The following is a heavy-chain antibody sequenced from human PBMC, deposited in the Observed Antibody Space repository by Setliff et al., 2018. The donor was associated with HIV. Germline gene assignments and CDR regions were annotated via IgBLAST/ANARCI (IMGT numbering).Heavy chain of an antibody. D-gene: IGHD3-9*01. CDR2: ITDSGNT. V-gene: IGHV4-59*01. Sequence: SETLSLTCNVSGASISNYYWTWIRQSPGKRLEWLGYITDSGNTNYNPSLRLRVTISADTSKNQVSLRLRSVTAADTAVYYCARETQQSYNIVTGYNYYYGIDVWGQGTTFT. CDR3: ARETQQSYNIVTGYNYYYGIDV. J-gene: IGHJ6*02. CDR1: GASISNYY.